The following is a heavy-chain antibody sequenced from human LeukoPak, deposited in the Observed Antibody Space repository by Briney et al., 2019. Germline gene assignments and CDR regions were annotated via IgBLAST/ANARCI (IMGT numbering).Heavy chain of an antibody. J-gene: IGHJ4*02. CDR2: INIDERIT. CDR3: FREGGD. CDR1: GFTFSDHW. V-gene: IGHV3-74*01. D-gene: IGHD3-10*01. Sequence: QAGGSLRLSCAASGFTFSDHWMHWVRQVPGKGLVWVSYINIDERITGYADSVKGRFTISRDNAKNTLYLQMNSLRAEDTAIYYCFREGGDWGQGTLVTVSS.